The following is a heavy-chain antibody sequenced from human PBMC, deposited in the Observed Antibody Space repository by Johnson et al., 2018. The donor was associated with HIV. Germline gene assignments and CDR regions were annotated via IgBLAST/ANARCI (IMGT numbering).Heavy chain of an antibody. Sequence: VQLVESGGGLVQPGGSLRLSCAASGFTFSSYAMTWVRQSPGKGLEWVSTLSGSGDRTYYADSLEGRFTISRDNSKTTLYLQRNSLRAEDTAVYYCARAGGGIAAAGTRAFDIWGQGTMVTVSS. J-gene: IGHJ3*02. D-gene: IGHD6-13*01. V-gene: IGHV3-23*04. CDR3: ARAGGGIAAAGTRAFDI. CDR1: GFTFSSYA. CDR2: LSGSGDRT.